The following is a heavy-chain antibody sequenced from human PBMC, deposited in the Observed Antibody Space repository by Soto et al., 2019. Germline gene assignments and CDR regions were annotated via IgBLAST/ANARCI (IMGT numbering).Heavy chain of an antibody. CDR3: ARDGVDVSRTTVRHGALDI. Sequence: QVQLVQSGAEVKKPGSSVKVSCKASGGSFSTYGISWVRQAPGQGLEWMGGFLPVFTTAKYAQKFQGRFSITADESTYTAYMELSSLRSEDTAVYFCARDGVDVSRTTVRHGALDIWGQGTVVTVSS. CDR2: FLPVFTTA. D-gene: IGHD4-17*01. V-gene: IGHV1-69*01. J-gene: IGHJ3*02. CDR1: GGSFSTYG.